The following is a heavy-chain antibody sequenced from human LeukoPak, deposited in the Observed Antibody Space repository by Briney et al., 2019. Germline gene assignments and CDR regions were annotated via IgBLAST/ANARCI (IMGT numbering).Heavy chain of an antibody. CDR2: IYTSGST. J-gene: IGHJ5*02. CDR3: ARDRWLQELGNWFDP. CDR1: GGSISSGSYY. Sequence: SQTLSLTCTVSGGSISSGSYYWRWIRQPAGKGLEWIGRIYTSGSTNYNPSLKSRVTISVDTSKNQFSLKLSSVTAADTAVYYCARDRWLQELGNWFDPWGQGTLVTVSS. V-gene: IGHV4-61*02. D-gene: IGHD5-24*01.